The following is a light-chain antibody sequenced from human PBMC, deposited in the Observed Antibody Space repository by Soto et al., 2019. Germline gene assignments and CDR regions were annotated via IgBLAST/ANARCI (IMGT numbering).Light chain of an antibody. CDR2: AAS. V-gene: IGKV1-27*01. J-gene: IGKJ4*01. CDR3: QKYNSATLS. Sequence: DIQMTQSPSSLSASVGDRVTITCRASQGISNYLAWYQQKPGKVPKLLIYAASTMQSGVPSQLSGSGSGTDFTLTNSSLQTEDVATYYYQKYNSATLSVGGGTKVDIK. CDR1: QGISNY.